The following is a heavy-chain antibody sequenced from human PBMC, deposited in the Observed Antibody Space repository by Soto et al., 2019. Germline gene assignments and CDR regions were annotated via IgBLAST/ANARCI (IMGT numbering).Heavy chain of an antibody. D-gene: IGHD1-26*01. Sequence: PSETLSLTCTVSGGSISSGGYYCSWIRQHPGKGLEWIGYIYYSGSTYYNPSLKSRVTISVDTSKNQFSLKLSSVTAADTAVYYCARAFGSYAAAEYFQHWGQGTLVTVSS. J-gene: IGHJ1*01. V-gene: IGHV4-31*03. CDR3: ARAFGSYAAAEYFQH. CDR2: IYYSGST. CDR1: GGSISSGGYY.